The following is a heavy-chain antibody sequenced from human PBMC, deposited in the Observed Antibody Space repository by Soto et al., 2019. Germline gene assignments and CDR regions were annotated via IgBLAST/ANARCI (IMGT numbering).Heavy chain of an antibody. D-gene: IGHD6-25*01. CDR3: TRLAPASFQFDY. V-gene: IGHV3-73*01. J-gene: IGHJ5*01. CDR1: GFTFSDSA. Sequence: PGGSLRLSCAASGFTFSDSAIHWVRQASGKGLEWVGRIKTKTDTYATAFAASVRGRFTISRDDSINTAYLHMGSLKIDDTAVYYCTRLAPASFQFDYRGHGVLVTVSS. CDR2: IKTKTDTYAT.